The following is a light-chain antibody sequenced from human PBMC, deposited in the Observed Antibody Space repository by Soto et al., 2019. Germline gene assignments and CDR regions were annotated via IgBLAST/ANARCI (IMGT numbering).Light chain of an antibody. CDR2: AAS. J-gene: IGKJ1*01. CDR1: QAIRND. Sequence: DIQMKQSPSSLSASVGDRVTITCRASQAIRNDLGWFQQKPGQAPKRLIHAASTLQGGVPSRFSGSGSGTEFTLTLTSLQSEDFATYYCQQNNSIPRTFGQGTKVDIK. V-gene: IGKV1-17*01. CDR3: QQNNSIPRT.